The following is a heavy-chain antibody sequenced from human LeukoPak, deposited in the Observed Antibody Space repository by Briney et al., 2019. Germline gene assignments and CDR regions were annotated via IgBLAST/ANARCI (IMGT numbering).Heavy chain of an antibody. D-gene: IGHD1-7*01. CDR1: GYTFTGYY. J-gene: IGHJ5*02. V-gene: IGHV1-2*06. Sequence: ASVKVSCKASGYTFTGYYMHWVRQAPGQGLEWMGRINPNSGGTNYAQKFQGRVTMTRDTSISTAYMELSRLRSDDTAVYYCARGTGTLGIPNWFDPWGQGTLVTVSS. CDR3: ARGTGTLGIPNWFDP. CDR2: INPNSGGT.